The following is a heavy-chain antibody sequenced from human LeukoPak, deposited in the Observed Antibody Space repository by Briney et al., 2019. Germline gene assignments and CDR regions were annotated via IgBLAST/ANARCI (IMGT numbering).Heavy chain of an antibody. CDR3: ARDMPFEDYMDV. D-gene: IGHD2-2*01. CDR1: GGSISSYY. V-gene: IGHV4-59*12. J-gene: IGHJ6*03. CDR2: IYYNGST. Sequence: SETLSLTCTVSGGSISSYYWSWIRQPPGKGLEWIGYIYYNGSTNYNPSLKSRVTISVDTSKNQFSLKLSSVTAADTAVYYCARDMPFEDYMDVWGKGTTVTVSS.